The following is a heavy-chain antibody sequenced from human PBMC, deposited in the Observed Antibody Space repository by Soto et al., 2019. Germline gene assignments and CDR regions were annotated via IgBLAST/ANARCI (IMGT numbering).Heavy chain of an antibody. CDR3: AVGGGVGVAGSAAFDM. D-gene: IGHD3-3*01. J-gene: IGHJ3*02. CDR2: INPATGAA. Sequence: QLHLVQSGAVVKKPGASVTVSCSASGYPVTAYYMHWVRQAPGRGLEWMGGINPATGAAKYTQTFQGRVTMTRDTSTSTGFMELSGLTSEDTAVFSCAVGGGVGVAGSAAFDMWGQGTLVTVSS. CDR1: GYPVTAYY. V-gene: IGHV1-2*02.